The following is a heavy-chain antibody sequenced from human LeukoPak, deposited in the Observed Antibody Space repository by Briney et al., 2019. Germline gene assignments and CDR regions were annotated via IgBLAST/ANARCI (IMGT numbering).Heavy chain of an antibody. V-gene: IGHV4-34*01. CDR1: GGSFSGYY. J-gene: IGHJ4*02. D-gene: IGHD2-15*01. CDR3: ARVGGSCLDY. CDR2: INHSGST. Sequence: SETLSLTCAVYGGSFSGYYWSWIRQPPGKGLEWIGEINHSGSTNYNPSLKSRVTISVDTSKNQFSLKLSSVTAADTAVYYCARVGGSCLDYWGQGTLVTVSS.